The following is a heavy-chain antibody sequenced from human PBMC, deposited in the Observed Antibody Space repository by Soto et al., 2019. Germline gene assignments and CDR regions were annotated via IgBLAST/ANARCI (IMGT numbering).Heavy chain of an antibody. CDR1: GFTFSSYA. CDR2: ISYDGSNK. CDR3: AREWTYYYDSSATKAPYDY. D-gene: IGHD3-22*01. J-gene: IGHJ4*02. Sequence: GGSLRLSCAASGFTFSSYAMHWVRQAPGKGLEWVAVISYDGSNKYYADSVKVRFTISRDNSKNTLYLQMNSLRAEDTAVYYCAREWTYYYDSSATKAPYDYWGQGTLVTVSS. V-gene: IGHV3-30-3*01.